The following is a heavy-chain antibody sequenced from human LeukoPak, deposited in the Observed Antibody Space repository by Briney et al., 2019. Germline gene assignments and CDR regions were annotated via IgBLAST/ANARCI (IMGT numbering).Heavy chain of an antibody. CDR2: VYPGGSA. Sequence: KPSETLSLTCAVSGGSIGNSHWWSWVRQPPEKGLEWIGQVYPGGSAVYNPSFKSRVSLSLDKSRNHFSLFLTSVIAADTAVYFCARHEGYSFKYWGQGALVTVSS. J-gene: IGHJ4*02. CDR1: GGSIGNSHW. V-gene: IGHV4-4*02. CDR3: ARHEGYSFKY.